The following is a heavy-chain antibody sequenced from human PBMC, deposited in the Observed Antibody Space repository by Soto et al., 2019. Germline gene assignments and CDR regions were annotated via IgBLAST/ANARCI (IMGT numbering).Heavy chain of an antibody. CDR1: GFTFSSYA. Sequence: GGSLRLSCAASGFTFSSYAMHWVRQAPGKGLEWVAVISYDGSNKYYADSVRGRFTISRDNSKNTLYLQMNSLRAEDTAVYYCARGPESGYSYGSHFDYWGQRTLVTVSS. CDR3: ARGPESGYSYGSHFDY. CDR2: ISYDGSNK. D-gene: IGHD5-18*01. J-gene: IGHJ4*02. V-gene: IGHV3-30-3*01.